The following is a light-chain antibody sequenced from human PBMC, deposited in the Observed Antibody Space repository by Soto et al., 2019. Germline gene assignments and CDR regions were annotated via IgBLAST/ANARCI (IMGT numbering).Light chain of an antibody. V-gene: IGLV2-11*01. J-gene: IGLJ2*01. CDR3: CSYAGSDTSFMV. CDR2: DVS. CDR1: SSDVGGYNY. Sequence: QSALTQPRSVSGSPGQSVTISCTGTSSDVGGYNYVSWYQQHPGKAPKLMIYDVSKRPSGVPDRFSGSKSGNTASLTISGLQAEDEADYYCCSYAGSDTSFMVFGGGTKLTVL.